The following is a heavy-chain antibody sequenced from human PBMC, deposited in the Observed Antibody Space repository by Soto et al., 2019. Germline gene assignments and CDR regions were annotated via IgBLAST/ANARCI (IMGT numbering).Heavy chain of an antibody. CDR3: AAVGYCSSTSCYSLDL. Sequence: QMQLVQSGPEVKKPGTSVKVSCKASGFTFTSSAVQWVRQARGQRLEWIGWIVVGSGNTNYAQKFQERVTITGDMSTSRAYMELSSLRSADTAVYYCAAVGYCSSTSCYSLDLWGQGTLVTVSS. V-gene: IGHV1-58*01. CDR2: IVVGSGNT. D-gene: IGHD2-2*02. CDR1: GFTFTSSA. J-gene: IGHJ5*02.